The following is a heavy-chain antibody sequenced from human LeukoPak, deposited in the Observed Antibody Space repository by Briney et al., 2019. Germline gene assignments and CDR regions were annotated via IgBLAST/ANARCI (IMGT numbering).Heavy chain of an antibody. D-gene: IGHD6-13*01. CDR2: INHSGST. Sequence: PSETLSLTCAVYGGSFSAYYWSWIRQPPGKGLEWIGEINHSGSTNYNPSLKSRVSMSVDTSKNQFSLRLSSVTAADTAMYYCARDRRIAVAVTPFDYWGQGTLVTVSS. CDR1: GGSFSAYY. J-gene: IGHJ4*02. CDR3: ARDRRIAVAVTPFDY. V-gene: IGHV4-34*01.